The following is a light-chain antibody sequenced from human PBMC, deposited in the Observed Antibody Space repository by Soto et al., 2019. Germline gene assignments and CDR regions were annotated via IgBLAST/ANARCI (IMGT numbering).Light chain of an antibody. CDR2: DAS. Sequence: EIVLTQSPATLSLSPGERATLSCRASQSVSSFLAWYQHKPGQPPRLLIYDASNRATGIPARFSGSGSGTDFTLTISSLEPDDFATYYCQHYNSYSEAFGQGTKVELK. J-gene: IGKJ1*01. CDR1: QSVSSF. CDR3: QHYNSYSEA. V-gene: IGKV3-11*01.